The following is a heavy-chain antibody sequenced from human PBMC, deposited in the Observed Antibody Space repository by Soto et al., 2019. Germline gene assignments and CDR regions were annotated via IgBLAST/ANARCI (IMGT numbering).Heavy chain of an antibody. D-gene: IGHD3-10*01. J-gene: IGHJ6*02. Sequence: ASVEVSCKASGYTFTSYAMHWVRQAPGQRLEWMGWINAGNGNTKYSQKFQGRVTITRDTSASTAYMELSSLRSEDTAVYYCARGSQVQTNRGVVTMVRGARHYYYGMDVWGQGTTVTVSS. CDR2: INAGNGNT. CDR3: ARGSQVQTNRGVVTMVRGARHYYYGMDV. V-gene: IGHV1-3*01. CDR1: GYTFTSYA.